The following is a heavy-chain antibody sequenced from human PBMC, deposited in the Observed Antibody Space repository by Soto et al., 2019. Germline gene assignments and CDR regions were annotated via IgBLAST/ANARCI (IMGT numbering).Heavy chain of an antibody. V-gene: IGHV3-33*01. CDR2: IWYDETNK. CDR3: ARSDIIGWNVPDDY. J-gene: IGHJ4*02. Sequence: PGGSLRLSCAASGFTFSSYGMHWVRQAPGKGLEWVAVIWYDETNKYYADSVKGRFTISRDNSKDTLYLQMNSLRAEDTAVYYCARSDIIGWNVPDDYWGQGALVTVSS. D-gene: IGHD6-19*01. CDR1: GFTFSSYG.